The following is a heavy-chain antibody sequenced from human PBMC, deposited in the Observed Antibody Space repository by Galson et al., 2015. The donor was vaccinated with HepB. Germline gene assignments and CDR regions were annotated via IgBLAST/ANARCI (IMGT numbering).Heavy chain of an antibody. J-gene: IGHJ4*02. Sequence: SLRLSCAASGFTFSSYAMHWVRQAPGKGLEWVAVISNDGTQNYYADSVKGRFTISRDNSNNTLFLQMNSLRPEDTALYSCAKVGYTGSFYEGPHYWGQGTLVAVSS. CDR2: ISNDGTQN. V-gene: IGHV3-30*18. CDR1: GFTFSSYA. CDR3: AKVGYTGSFYEGPHY. D-gene: IGHD1-26*01.